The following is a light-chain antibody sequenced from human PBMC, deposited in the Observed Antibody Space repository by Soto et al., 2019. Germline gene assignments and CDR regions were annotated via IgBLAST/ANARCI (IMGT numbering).Light chain of an antibody. Sequence: AIRMTQSPSSFSASTGDRVTITCRASQGISSYLAWYQQKPGKAPKLLIYAASTLQSGVPSRFSGSGSGTDFILPISCLQSEDFATYYCQQYYSYPPFTFGPGTKVDIK. CDR2: AAS. J-gene: IGKJ3*01. CDR1: QGISSY. CDR3: QQYYSYPPFT. V-gene: IGKV1-8*01.